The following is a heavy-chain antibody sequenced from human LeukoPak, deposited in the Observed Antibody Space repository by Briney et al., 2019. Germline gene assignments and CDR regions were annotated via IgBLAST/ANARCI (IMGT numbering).Heavy chain of an antibody. V-gene: IGHV1-3*01. J-gene: IGHJ6*02. Sequence: ASVKVSCKASGYTFTSYAMHWVRQAPGQRLEWMGWINAGNGNTKYSQKFQGRVTITRDTSASTAYMELSSLRSEDTAVYYCARGLRSKRDYSNPKNLYYYYGMDVWGQGTTVTVSS. CDR2: INAGNGNT. D-gene: IGHD4-11*01. CDR3: ARGLRSKRDYSNPKNLYYYYGMDV. CDR1: GYTFTSYA.